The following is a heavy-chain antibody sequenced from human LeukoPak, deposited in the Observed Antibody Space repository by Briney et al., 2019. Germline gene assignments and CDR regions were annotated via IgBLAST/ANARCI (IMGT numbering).Heavy chain of an antibody. V-gene: IGHV1-2*04. D-gene: IGHD6-13*01. CDR1: GYTFTGYY. Sequence: GASVKVSCKASGYTFTGYYMHWVRQAPGQGLEWMGWINPNSGGTNYAQKFQGWVTMTRDTSISTAYMELSRLRSDDTAVYYCARGVAAAGMDYYYGMDVWGNGTTVTVSS. J-gene: IGHJ6*04. CDR2: INPNSGGT. CDR3: ARGVAAAGMDYYYGMDV.